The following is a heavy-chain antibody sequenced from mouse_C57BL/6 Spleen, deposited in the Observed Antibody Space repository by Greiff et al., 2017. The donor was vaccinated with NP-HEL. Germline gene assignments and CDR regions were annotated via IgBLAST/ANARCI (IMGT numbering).Heavy chain of an antibody. Sequence: VKLQQPGTELVKPGASVKLSCKASGYTFTSYWMHWVKQRPGQGLEWIGNINPGNGGTNYNEKFKSKATLTVDKSSSTAYMQLSSLTSEDSAVYYCARSRGHYGNYGEVYAMDYWGQGTSVTVSS. CDR1: GYTFTSYW. V-gene: IGHV1-53*01. J-gene: IGHJ4*01. CDR2: INPGNGGT. CDR3: ARSRGHYGNYGEVYAMDY. D-gene: IGHD2-1*01.